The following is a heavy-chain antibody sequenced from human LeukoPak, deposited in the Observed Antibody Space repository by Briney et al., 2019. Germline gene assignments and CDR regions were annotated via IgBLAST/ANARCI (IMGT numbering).Heavy chain of an antibody. J-gene: IGHJ6*02. Sequence: GGSLGLSCAASGFTFSSYWMSWVRQAPGKGLEWVANIKQDGSEKYYVDSVKGRFTISRDNAKNSLYLQMNSLRAEDTAVYYCARARGGYPPYYYGMDVWGQGTTVTVSS. V-gene: IGHV3-7*01. CDR3: ARARGGYPPYYYGMDV. CDR1: GFTFSSYW. CDR2: IKQDGSEK. D-gene: IGHD1-26*01.